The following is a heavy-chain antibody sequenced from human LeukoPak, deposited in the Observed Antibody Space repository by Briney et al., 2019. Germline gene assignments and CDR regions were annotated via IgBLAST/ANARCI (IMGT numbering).Heavy chain of an antibody. CDR2: ISWNSGSI. D-gene: IGHD6-6*01. CDR3: AKDSSSSGPRGFDY. J-gene: IGHJ4*02. V-gene: IGHV3-9*01. CDR1: GFTFSDYY. Sequence: GGSLRLSCAASGFTFSDYYMSWIRQAPGKGLEWVSGISWNSGSIGYADSVKGRFTISRDNAKNSLYLQMNSLRAEDTALYYCAKDSSSSGPRGFDYWGQGTLVTVSS.